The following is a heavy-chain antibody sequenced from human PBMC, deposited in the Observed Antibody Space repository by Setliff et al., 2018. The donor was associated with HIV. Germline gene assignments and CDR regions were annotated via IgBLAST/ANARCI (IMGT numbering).Heavy chain of an antibody. J-gene: IGHJ6*02. Sequence: GGTLRLSCAASGFTFSSYAMHWVRQAPGKGLEYVSAISSNGGSTYYADSVKGRFTISRDNSKNTLYLQMNSLRAEDTAVYYCAKETSYGMDVWGQGTTVTVSS. CDR2: ISSNGGST. CDR1: GFTFSSYA. V-gene: IGHV3-64*04. CDR3: AKETSYGMDV.